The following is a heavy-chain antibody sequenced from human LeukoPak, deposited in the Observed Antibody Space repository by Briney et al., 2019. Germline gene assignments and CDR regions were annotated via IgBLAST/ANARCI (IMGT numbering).Heavy chain of an antibody. CDR1: GGSVSSGASD. J-gene: IGHJ2*01. V-gene: IGHV4-31*03. Sequence: PSQTLSLTCTVSGGSVSSGASDWGWIRQHPKRGLEWVGYINHSGSTYYNPSLGSRVTMSVDTSKNQFSLKLSSVMAADSAVYYCARAARQGFTMIVVPFFYFDLWGRGTLVTVSS. CDR2: INHSGST. D-gene: IGHD3-22*01. CDR3: ARAARQGFTMIVVPFFYFDL.